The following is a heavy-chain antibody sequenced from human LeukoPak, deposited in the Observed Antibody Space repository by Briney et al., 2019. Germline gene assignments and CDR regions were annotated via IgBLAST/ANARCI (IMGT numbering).Heavy chain of an antibody. Sequence: GGSLRLSCAASGFTFSSYAMSRVRQAPGKGLEWVSAISGSGGSTYYADSVKGRFTISRDNSKNTLYLQMNSLRAEDTAVYYCAKSSIFGVVFYWGQGTLVTVSS. CDR1: GFTFSSYA. CDR2: ISGSGGST. D-gene: IGHD3-3*01. J-gene: IGHJ4*02. V-gene: IGHV3-23*01. CDR3: AKSSIFGVVFY.